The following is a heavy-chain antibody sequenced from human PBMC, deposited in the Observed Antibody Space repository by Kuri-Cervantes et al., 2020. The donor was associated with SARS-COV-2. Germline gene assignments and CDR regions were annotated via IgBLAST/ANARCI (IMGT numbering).Heavy chain of an antibody. D-gene: IGHD1-7*01. J-gene: IGHJ4*02. CDR3: ARGLNWNYAPPY. V-gene: IGHV3-48*03. CDR1: GFSFNDYA. Sequence: GESLKISCAASGFSFNDYAMNWVRQAPGKGLECVSYISSSGNTIYYADSVKGRFTISRDNANNSLYLQMNSLRAEDTAVYYCARGLNWNYAPPYWGQGTLVTVSS. CDR2: ISSSGNTI.